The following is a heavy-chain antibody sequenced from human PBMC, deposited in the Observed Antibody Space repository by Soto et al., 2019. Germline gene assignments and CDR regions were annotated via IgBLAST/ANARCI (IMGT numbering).Heavy chain of an antibody. J-gene: IGHJ6*02. D-gene: IGHD2-21*01. V-gene: IGHV1-18*01. Sequence: QVQLVQSGAEVKKPGASMKVSCKASGYTFTSYGVSWVRQAPGQGLEWMGWISAYNGYTSYAQKFQGRVTMSTDTSTTTVYMDLKSLRSDDTAVYYCAKDNGGIAARWGYYYYSGMDVWGQGTTVTVSS. CDR1: GYTFTSYG. CDR2: ISAYNGYT. CDR3: AKDNGGIAARWGYYYYSGMDV.